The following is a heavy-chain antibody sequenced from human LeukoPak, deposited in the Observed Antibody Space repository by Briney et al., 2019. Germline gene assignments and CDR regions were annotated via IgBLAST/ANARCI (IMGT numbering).Heavy chain of an antibody. D-gene: IGHD3-16*01. Sequence: GDSLKISCKGSRYSFTNYRIDWVRQTPEKGLEWMGSIYPGGSDTRYSPSFQGQVTISVDKSISTAYLQWSSLKASNTAMYYCAIRASSYEYFDFWGQGTLVTVSS. CDR3: AIRASSYEYFDF. CDR1: RYSFTNYR. J-gene: IGHJ4*02. CDR2: IYPGGSDT. V-gene: IGHV5-51*01.